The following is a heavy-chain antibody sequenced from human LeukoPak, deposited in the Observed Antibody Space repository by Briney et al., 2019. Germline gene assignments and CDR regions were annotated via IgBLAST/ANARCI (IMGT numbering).Heavy chain of an antibody. Sequence: ASVKVSCKASGYTFRGYYMHWVRQAPGQGLEWMGWINANNGGTNYAQKFQGRVTWTRDTSISTAYMELGRLRSDDTAVYYCARDYGRGFDIWGQGTMVTVSS. CDR1: GYTFRGYY. CDR2: INANNGGT. J-gene: IGHJ3*02. CDR3: ARDYGRGFDI. D-gene: IGHD3-10*01. V-gene: IGHV1-2*02.